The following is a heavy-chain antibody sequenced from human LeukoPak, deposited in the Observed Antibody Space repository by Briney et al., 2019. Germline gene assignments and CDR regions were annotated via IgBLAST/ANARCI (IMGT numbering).Heavy chain of an antibody. J-gene: IGHJ3*02. CDR2: IIPIFGTA. CDR1: GGTFSSYA. D-gene: IGHD3-22*01. V-gene: IGHV1-69*13. CDR3: ARVYYYGSSGSNDAFDI. Sequence: SVKVSCKASGGTFSSYAISWVRQAPGQGLEWMGGIIPIFGTANYAQKFQGRVTITADESTSTAYMELSSLRSEDTAVYYCARVYYYGSSGSNDAFDIWGQGTMVTVSS.